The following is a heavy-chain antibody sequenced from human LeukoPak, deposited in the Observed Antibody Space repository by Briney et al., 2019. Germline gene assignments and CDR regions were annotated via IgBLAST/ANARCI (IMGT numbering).Heavy chain of an antibody. CDR1: GFNLSSYW. J-gene: IGHJ3*02. Sequence: PGGTLRLSCAASGFNLSSYWMNWVRQAPGKGLVWVSRIKSDGTSIGYADSVKGRFTTSRDNAKNTLYLQMHSLRVEDTAIYYCAGRYPEVLDIWGQGTMVTVSA. CDR2: IKSDGTSI. V-gene: IGHV3-74*01. CDR3: AGRYPEVLDI. D-gene: IGHD1-1*01.